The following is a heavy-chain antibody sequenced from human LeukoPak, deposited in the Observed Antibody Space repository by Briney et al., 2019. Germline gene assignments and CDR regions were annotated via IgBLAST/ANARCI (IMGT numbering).Heavy chain of an antibody. Sequence: GESLNISFKGSGYRFTSYWIGWVRPIPGKGLGWMGIIYPGDSDTRYSPSFQGQVTISADKSISTAYLQWSSLKASDTAMYYCARDCGGFDYWGQGTLVTVSS. CDR3: ARDCGGFDY. D-gene: IGHD2-21*01. V-gene: IGHV5-51*01. CDR1: GYRFTSYW. CDR2: IYPGDSDT. J-gene: IGHJ4*02.